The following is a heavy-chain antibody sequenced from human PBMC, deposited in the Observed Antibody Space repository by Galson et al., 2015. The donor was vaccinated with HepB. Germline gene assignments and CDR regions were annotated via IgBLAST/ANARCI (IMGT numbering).Heavy chain of an antibody. CDR2: SSYSGGT. J-gene: IGHJ5*02. D-gene: IGHD6-13*01. CDR1: GGSITSYY. V-gene: IGHV4-59*08. Sequence: QVQLQESGPGLVNPSETLSLTCTVSGGSITSYYWNWIRQSPGKGLEWIGFSSYSGGTKSNPSLKSRVTISVDTSKNQFSLKLSTVTAADTAVYYCARLAIAAAGPISWGQGTLVTVSS. CDR3: ARLAIAAAGPIS.